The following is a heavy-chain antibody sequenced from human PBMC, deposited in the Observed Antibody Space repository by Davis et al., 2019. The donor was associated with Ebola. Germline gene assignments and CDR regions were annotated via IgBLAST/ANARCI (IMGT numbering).Heavy chain of an antibody. Sequence: QTPSLTRAISVDSVSGKRGAWNRIRQSPSRGLEWLWSTYYTSKWYNDYAISVKIRLTINPDTSKNQFSLQLNSVTPEDTALYYCARGWLRGGMDVWGEGTMVTV. CDR3: ARGWLRGGMDV. D-gene: IGHD5-18*01. CDR2: TYYTSKWYN. V-gene: IGHV6-1*01. J-gene: IGHJ6*02. CDR1: VDSVSGKRGA.